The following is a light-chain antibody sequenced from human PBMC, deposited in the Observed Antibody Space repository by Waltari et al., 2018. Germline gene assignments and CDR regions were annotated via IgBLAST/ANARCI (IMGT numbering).Light chain of an antibody. CDR2: AAS. V-gene: IGKV1-39*01. CDR1: QSISSY. CDR3: QQSYSTPWT. J-gene: IGKJ1*01. Sequence: DIQMTQSPSSLSASVGDRVTITCRASQSISSYLNWYQQKPGKAPKVLISAASSLQSGVPSRFSGSGSGTDFTLTISRLQPEDFATYYCQQSYSTPWTFGQGTKVEIK.